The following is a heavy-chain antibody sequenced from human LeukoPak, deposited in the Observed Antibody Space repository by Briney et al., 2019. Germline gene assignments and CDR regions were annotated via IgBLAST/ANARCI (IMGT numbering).Heavy chain of an antibody. V-gene: IGHV1-69*01. J-gene: IGHJ4*02. D-gene: IGHD6-6*01. CDR1: GGTFISYA. CDR2: IIPIFGTA. CDR3: AIGLAARQLYFDY. Sequence: SVKVSCKASGGTFISYAISWVRQAPGQGLEWMGGIIPIFGTASYAQKFQGRVTITADESTSTAYMELSSLRSEDTAVYYCAIGLAARQLYFDYWGQGTLITVSS.